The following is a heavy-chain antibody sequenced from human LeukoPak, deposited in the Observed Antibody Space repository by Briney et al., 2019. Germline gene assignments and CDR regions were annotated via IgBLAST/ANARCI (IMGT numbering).Heavy chain of an antibody. D-gene: IGHD5-12*01. CDR3: ARIRSGSDGYYYYYYMDV. V-gene: IGHV1-2*02. Sequence: GASVKVSCKASGYTFTGYYMHWVRQAPGQGLEWMGWINPNSGGTNYAQKFQGRVTITRNTSISTAYMELSSLRSEDTAVYYCARIRSGSDGYYYYYYMDVWGKGTTVTVSS. CDR1: GYTFTGYY. CDR2: INPNSGGT. J-gene: IGHJ6*03.